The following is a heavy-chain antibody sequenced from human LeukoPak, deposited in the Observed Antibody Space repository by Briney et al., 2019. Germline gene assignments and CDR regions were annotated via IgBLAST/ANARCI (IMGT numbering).Heavy chain of an antibody. CDR3: AGYCSGGSCYSAFDY. V-gene: IGHV3-21*01. J-gene: IGHJ4*02. CDR1: GFTFSSYG. D-gene: IGHD2-15*01. CDR2: ISSSSSYI. Sequence: PGGSLRLSCAASGFTFSSYGMHWVRQAPGKGLEWVSSISSSSSYIYYADSVKGRFTISRDNAKNSLYLQMNSLRAEDTAVYYCAGYCSGGSCYSAFDYWGQGTLVTVSS.